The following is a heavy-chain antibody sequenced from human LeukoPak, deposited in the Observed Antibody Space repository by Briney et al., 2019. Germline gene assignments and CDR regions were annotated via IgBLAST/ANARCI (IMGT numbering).Heavy chain of an antibody. CDR2: ISGDGGST. CDR3: ARESGYDRGLNWFDP. Sequence: PGGSLRLSCAASGFTFDDYAMHWVRQAPGKGLEWVSLISGDGGSTYYADSVKGRFTISRDNSKNSLYLQMNSLRTEDTALYYCARESGYDRGLNWFDPWGQGTLVTVSS. D-gene: IGHD5-12*01. J-gene: IGHJ5*02. CDR1: GFTFDDYA. V-gene: IGHV3-43*02.